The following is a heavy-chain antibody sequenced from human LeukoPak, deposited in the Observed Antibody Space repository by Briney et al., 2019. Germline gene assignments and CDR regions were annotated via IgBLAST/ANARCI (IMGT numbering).Heavy chain of an antibody. Sequence: GGSLRLSCAASGFTFSSFAMSWVRQAPGKGLEWVSAISGSGGSTYYADSVKGRFTIPRDNSKNTLYLQMNSLRAEDTAVYYCARRGYGSYAFDYWGQGTLVTVSS. CDR3: ARRGYGSYAFDY. J-gene: IGHJ4*02. V-gene: IGHV3-23*01. CDR1: GFTFSSFA. CDR2: ISGSGGST. D-gene: IGHD1-26*01.